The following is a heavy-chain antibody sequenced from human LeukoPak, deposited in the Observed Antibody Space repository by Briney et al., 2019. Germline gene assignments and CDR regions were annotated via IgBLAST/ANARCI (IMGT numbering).Heavy chain of an antibody. Sequence: GGSLRLSCAASGFTFSTYSMNWVRQALGKGLEWVSSISSSSTYIYYADSVKGRFTISRDNAKNSLFLQMNSLRAEDTAVYYCARENSGYSYGIDFDYWGQGTLVTVSS. CDR2: ISSSSTYI. CDR1: GFTFSTYS. D-gene: IGHD5-18*01. V-gene: IGHV3-21*01. J-gene: IGHJ4*02. CDR3: ARENSGYSYGIDFDY.